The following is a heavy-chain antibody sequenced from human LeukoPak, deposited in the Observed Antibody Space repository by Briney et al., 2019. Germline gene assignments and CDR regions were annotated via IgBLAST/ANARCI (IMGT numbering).Heavy chain of an antibody. Sequence: GGSLRLSCATSGFTFNTYAMSWVRQAPGKGLEWVSGINASGVTTHYADSVKGRFTISRGNSKNTLYLQMNSLGVEDTAIYYCAKDPRGNYVAWLDPWGQGTLVTVSS. CDR2: INASGVTT. V-gene: IGHV3-23*01. D-gene: IGHD4-11*01. CDR3: AKDPRGNYVAWLDP. J-gene: IGHJ5*02. CDR1: GFTFNTYA.